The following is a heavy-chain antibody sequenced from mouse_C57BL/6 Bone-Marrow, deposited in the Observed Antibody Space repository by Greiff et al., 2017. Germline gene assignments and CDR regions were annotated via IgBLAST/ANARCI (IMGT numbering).Heavy chain of an antibody. CDR2: IYPRSGNT. CDR3: ARSRGGLLRPFAY. J-gene: IGHJ3*01. CDR1: GYTFTSYG. Sequence: VQLQQSGAELARPGASVKLSCKASGYTFTSYGISWVKQRTGQGLEWIGEIYPRSGNTYYNEQFKGKATLTADKSSSTAYMELRSLTSEDSAVYFCARSRGGLLRPFAYWGQGTLVTVSA. D-gene: IGHD1-2*01. V-gene: IGHV1-81*01.